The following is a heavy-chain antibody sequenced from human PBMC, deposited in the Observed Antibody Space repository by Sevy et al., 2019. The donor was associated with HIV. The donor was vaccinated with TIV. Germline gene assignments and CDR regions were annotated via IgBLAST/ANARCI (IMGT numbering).Heavy chain of an antibody. CDR2: TYYRSKWYN. CDR3: ARDMVGSFHYYYGMDV. D-gene: IGHD3-10*01. CDR1: GDSVSSNSTA. Sequence: KQSQTLSLTCAISGDSVSSNSTAWNWIRQSPSRGLEWLGRTYYRSKWYNDYAVSVKSRITINPDTSKNQFSLQLNSVTPEDTAVYYCARDMVGSFHYYYGMDVWGQGTTVTVSS. J-gene: IGHJ6*02. V-gene: IGHV6-1*01.